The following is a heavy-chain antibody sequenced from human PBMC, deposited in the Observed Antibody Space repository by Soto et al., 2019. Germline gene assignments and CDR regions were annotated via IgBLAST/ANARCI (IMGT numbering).Heavy chain of an antibody. Sequence: QVQLVQSGAEVKKPGASVTVSCKASGYTFTSYGISWVRQAPGQGLEWMGWISAYNGNTNYAQKLQGRVTMTTDTSPNRAYMELRRLRSDNTAVYYCAKLEEHLVPDYWGQGTLDTDSS. CDR1: GYTFTSYG. J-gene: IGHJ4*02. V-gene: IGHV1-18*01. CDR2: ISAYNGNT. D-gene: IGHD6-13*01. CDR3: AKLEEHLVPDY.